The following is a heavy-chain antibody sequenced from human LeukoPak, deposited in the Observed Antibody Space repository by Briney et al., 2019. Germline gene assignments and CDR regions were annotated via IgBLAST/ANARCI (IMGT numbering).Heavy chain of an antibody. CDR2: IKQDGSEK. V-gene: IGHV3-7*01. CDR1: GFTFSSYW. D-gene: IGHD4-23*01. J-gene: IGHJ4*02. CDR3: ARAGDKGDY. Sequence: GGSLRLSCAASGFTFSSYWMSWVRQAPGKGMEWVANIKQDGSEKSYVDSVKGRFTISRDNAKNSLYLQMNSLRAEDTALYYCARAGDKGDYWGQGTLVTVSS.